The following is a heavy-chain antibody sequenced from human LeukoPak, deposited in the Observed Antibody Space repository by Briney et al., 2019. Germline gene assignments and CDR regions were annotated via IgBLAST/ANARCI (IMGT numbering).Heavy chain of an antibody. CDR1: GFTFTTYW. CDR2: INQDGTDK. CDR3: AKTRPLDSSSWSHGDY. J-gene: IGHJ4*02. V-gene: IGHV3-7*03. D-gene: IGHD6-13*01. Sequence: GGSLTLSCAASGFTFTTYWMSWIHQAPGKGLEWVANINQDGTDKYYVDSVKGRFTFSRDNAQNSLYLQMSSLRVEDTAVYYCAKTRPLDSSSWSHGDYWGQGTLVTVSS.